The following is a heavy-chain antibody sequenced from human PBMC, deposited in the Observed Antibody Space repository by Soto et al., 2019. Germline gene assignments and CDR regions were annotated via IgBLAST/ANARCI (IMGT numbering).Heavy chain of an antibody. CDR1: GFTFSSYS. CDR3: AREGGGTAGSYYYYGMDV. Sequence: EVQLVESGGGLVKPGGSLRLSCAASGFTFSSYSMNWVRQAPGKGLEWVSSISSSSSYIYYADSVKVRFTISRDNAKNTLYLQMNRLRAGDKAVYYCAREGGGTAGSYYYYGMDVWGQGTTVTVSS. CDR2: ISSSSSYI. J-gene: IGHJ6*02. D-gene: IGHD6-13*01. V-gene: IGHV3-21*01.